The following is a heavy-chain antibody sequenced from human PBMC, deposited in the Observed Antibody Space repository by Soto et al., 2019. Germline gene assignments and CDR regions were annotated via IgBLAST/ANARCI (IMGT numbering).Heavy chain of an antibody. V-gene: IGHV3-11*06. D-gene: IGHD3-10*01. Sequence: GGSLRLSCAVTGFTFSDYYMSWIRLAPGKGLESVSYISSSNDYTNYADSVKGRFTISRDNAKNSLYLQMNSLRAEDTAVYYCARVHYGACFGYWGQGALVTVSS. CDR2: ISSSNDYT. CDR3: ARVHYGACFGY. J-gene: IGHJ4*02. CDR1: GFTFSDYY.